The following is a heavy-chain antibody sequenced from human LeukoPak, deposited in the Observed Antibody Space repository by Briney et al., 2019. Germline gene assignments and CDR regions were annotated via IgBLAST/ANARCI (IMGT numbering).Heavy chain of an antibody. Sequence: GESLKISCKGSGYSFTNYWIGWVRQMPGKGLEWMGIIHPGDSDTRYSPTFQGQVTISIDKSISTAYLQWSSLKASDTAMYYCARGRAYYDFWSGYQSMDVWGKGTTVTVSS. CDR1: GYSFTNYW. CDR3: ARGRAYYDFWSGYQSMDV. J-gene: IGHJ6*04. CDR2: IHPGDSDT. V-gene: IGHV5-51*01. D-gene: IGHD3-3*01.